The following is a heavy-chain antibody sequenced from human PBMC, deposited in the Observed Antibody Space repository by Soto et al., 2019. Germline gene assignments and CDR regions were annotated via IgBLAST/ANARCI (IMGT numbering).Heavy chain of an antibody. D-gene: IGHD4-17*01. Sequence: EVQLLESGGGLVQPGGSLRLSCAASGFTFSSYAMSWVRQAPGKGLEWVSAISGSGGSTYYADSVKGRFTISRDNSKNTLYLQMNSLRAEDTVVYYCAKVGTVTPDFQHWGQGTLVTVSS. CDR1: GFTFSSYA. V-gene: IGHV3-23*01. CDR2: ISGSGGST. CDR3: AKVGTVTPDFQH. J-gene: IGHJ1*01.